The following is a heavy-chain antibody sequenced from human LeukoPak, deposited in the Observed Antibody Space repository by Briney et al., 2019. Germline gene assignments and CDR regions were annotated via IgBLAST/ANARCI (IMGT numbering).Heavy chain of an antibody. J-gene: IGHJ5*02. Sequence: SETLSLTCTVSGGSISSRSYYWGWIRQPPGKGLEWIGRIYYSGSTYYNPSLKSRVTISVDTSNNQFSLKLSSVTAADTALYYCARQRRSGWYVWNWFDPWGQGTLVTVSS. V-gene: IGHV4-39*01. D-gene: IGHD6-19*01. CDR3: ARQRRSGWYVWNWFDP. CDR1: GGSISSRSYY. CDR2: IYYSGST.